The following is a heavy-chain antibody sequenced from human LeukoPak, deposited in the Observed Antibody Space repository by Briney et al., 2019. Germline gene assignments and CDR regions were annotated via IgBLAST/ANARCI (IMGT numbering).Heavy chain of an antibody. CDR1: VGSISSHY. CDR3: ARGSSGYPN. Sequence: SETLSLTCTVSVGSISSHYWSWIRQPPGKGLEWIGYIYYSGSTNYNPSLKSRVTISVDTSKNQFSLKLSSVTAADTAVYYCARGSSGYPNWGQGTLVTVS. D-gene: IGHD5-12*01. CDR2: IYYSGST. J-gene: IGHJ4*02. V-gene: IGHV4-59*11.